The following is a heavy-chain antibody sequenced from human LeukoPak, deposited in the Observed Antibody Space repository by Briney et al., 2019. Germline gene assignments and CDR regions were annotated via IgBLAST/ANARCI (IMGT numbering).Heavy chain of an antibody. D-gene: IGHD1/OR15-1a*01. CDR3: ARDLTGITAFDY. Sequence: ASVKVSCKASGYTSTSYGLSWVRQAPGQGLEWVGWITPYNGNTHYAQNLQGRVTMTTDTSTNTAYMELRSLRSEDTAVYYCARDLTGITAFDYWGQGTLVTVSS. CDR1: GYTSTSYG. CDR2: ITPYNGNT. J-gene: IGHJ4*02. V-gene: IGHV1-18*01.